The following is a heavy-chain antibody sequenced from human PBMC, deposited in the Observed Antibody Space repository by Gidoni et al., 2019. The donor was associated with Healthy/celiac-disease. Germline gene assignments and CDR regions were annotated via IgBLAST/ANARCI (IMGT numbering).Heavy chain of an antibody. Sequence: QVQRVQSGAEVKKPGASVKVSCKPSGSTFTSYDINWVRQATGQGLEWMGWMNPNSGNTGYAQKFQGRVTMTRNTSISTAYMELSSLRSEDTAVYYCARGDIVVEEDAFDIWGQGTMVTVSS. V-gene: IGHV1-8*01. J-gene: IGHJ3*02. CDR3: ARGDIVVEEDAFDI. D-gene: IGHD2-15*01. CDR1: GSTFTSYD. CDR2: MNPNSGNT.